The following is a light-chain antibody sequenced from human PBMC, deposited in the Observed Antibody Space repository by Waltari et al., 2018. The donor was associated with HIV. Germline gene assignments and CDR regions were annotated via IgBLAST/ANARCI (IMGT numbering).Light chain of an antibody. CDR2: EVT. J-gene: IGLJ2*01. CDR3: SSYANKNGFYVV. Sequence: QSALTQPPSASGSPGPSVTISCTGTNSDIGGYNYVSWYQQHPGKAPKLVISEVTKRPSGVPDRFSGSKYGTTASLNVSGLQTEDEADYYWSSYANKNGFYVVFGGGTKLTVL. CDR1: NSDIGGYNY. V-gene: IGLV2-8*01.